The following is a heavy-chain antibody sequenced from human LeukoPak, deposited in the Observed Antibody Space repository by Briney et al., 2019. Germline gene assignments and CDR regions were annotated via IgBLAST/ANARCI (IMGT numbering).Heavy chain of an antibody. J-gene: IGHJ4*02. D-gene: IGHD1-26*01. CDR2: ISYDGSNK. CDR3: AKDTSIVGATSDDY. CDR1: GFTFSSYG. Sequence: GGSLRLSCAASGFTFSSYGMHWVRQAPGKGLEWVAVISYDGSNKYYADSVKGRFTTSRDNSKNTLYLQMNSLRAEDTAVYYCAKDTSIVGATSDDYWGQGTLVTVSS. V-gene: IGHV3-30*18.